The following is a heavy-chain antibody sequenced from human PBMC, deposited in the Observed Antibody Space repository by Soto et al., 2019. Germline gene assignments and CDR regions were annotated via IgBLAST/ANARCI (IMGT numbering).Heavy chain of an antibody. V-gene: IGHV1-46*01. CDR1: AYSFTTYY. D-gene: IGHD1-1*01. CDR3: ARNDKSGLDY. Sequence: QVQLVQSGAEVKKPGASMQVSCKASAYSFTTYYIHWVRQAPGQGLEWMGFINPSGGSTSYAQKFQGRVTMTRDKSTSTVYMELRSLRSEDTAVYYCARNDKSGLDYWGQGTLVTVSS. J-gene: IGHJ4*02. CDR2: INPSGGST.